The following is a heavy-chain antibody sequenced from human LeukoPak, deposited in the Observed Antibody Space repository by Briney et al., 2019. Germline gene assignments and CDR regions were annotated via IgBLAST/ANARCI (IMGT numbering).Heavy chain of an antibody. CDR3: AKDKSGKCDVWRGYYGY. V-gene: IGHV3-23*01. CDR2: IHGSGGSI. CDR1: GFPFSSYA. J-gene: IGHJ4*02. D-gene: IGHD3-3*01. Sequence: GASLRLSCAASGFPFSSYAMSWVRQATAKGLEWDSAIHGSGGSIYYADSVNGQFTISRDNSKNTLYLQINSLRAEGTAVYYCAKDKSGKCDVWRGYYGYWGQGTLVTVSS.